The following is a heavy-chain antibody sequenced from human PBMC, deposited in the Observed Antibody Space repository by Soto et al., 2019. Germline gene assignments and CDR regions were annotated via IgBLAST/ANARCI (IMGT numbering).Heavy chain of an antibody. CDR2: IYYSGST. CDR3: ARLLYDRSGYYYFDY. CDR1: GGSISSRSYY. J-gene: IGHJ4*02. D-gene: IGHD3-22*01. Sequence: SETLSLTCTVSGGSISSRSYYWAWIRRPPGKGLEWIGSIYYSGSTYDNPSLKSRVSTSVETSKNQFSLKLISVTAADTSVYYCARLLYDRSGYYYFDYWGQGTLVTVSS. V-gene: IGHV4-39*01.